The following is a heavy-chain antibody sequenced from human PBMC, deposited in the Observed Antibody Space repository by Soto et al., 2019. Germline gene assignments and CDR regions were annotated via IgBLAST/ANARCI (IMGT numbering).Heavy chain of an antibody. CDR2: INVYNGDR. CDR1: GYIFTKYG. J-gene: IGHJ5*02. D-gene: IGHD2-21*02. V-gene: IGHV1-18*01. CDR3: ARLQLGGDRMLNWFDP. Sequence: QVQVVQSGPELKKPGASVKVSCKAQGYIFTKYGIGWVRQAPGHGLEWMGLINVYNGDRKVAQKFQDRVSMTTDTATDTADMELKSLRSGDTAVYYCARLQLGGDRMLNWFDPWGQGTLVTVSS.